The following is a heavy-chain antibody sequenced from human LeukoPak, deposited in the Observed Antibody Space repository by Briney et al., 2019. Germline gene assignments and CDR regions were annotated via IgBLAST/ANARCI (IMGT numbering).Heavy chain of an antibody. V-gene: IGHV3-11*04. Sequence: GGSLRLSCAASGFTFSDYYMSWIRQAPGKGLEWVSYISSSGSTIYFADSVKGRFTISRDNAKNSLYLQMNSLRAEDTAVYYCARDYSRGFGYSYGPGYWGQGTLVTVSS. CDR3: ARDYSRGFGYSYGPGY. J-gene: IGHJ4*02. CDR2: ISSSGSTI. D-gene: IGHD5-18*01. CDR1: GFTFSDYY.